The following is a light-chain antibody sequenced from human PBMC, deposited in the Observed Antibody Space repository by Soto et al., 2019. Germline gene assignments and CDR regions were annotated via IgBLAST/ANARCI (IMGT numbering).Light chain of an antibody. Sequence: DIQMTQSPSTLSASVGDRVTITCRASQSISNWLAWYQQRPGKAPKLLIYDASSLESGVPSRFSGSGSGTEFTLTISSLQPDDFATYYCQQYNTYSWTFGQGTKVDNK. CDR2: DAS. CDR3: QQYNTYSWT. CDR1: QSISNW. V-gene: IGKV1-5*01. J-gene: IGKJ1*01.